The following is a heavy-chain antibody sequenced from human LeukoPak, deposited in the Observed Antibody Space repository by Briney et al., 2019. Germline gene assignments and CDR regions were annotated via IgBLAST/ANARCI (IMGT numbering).Heavy chain of an antibody. J-gene: IGHJ4*02. V-gene: IGHV3-9*01. Sequence: GGSLRLSCAASGFTFDDYAMHWVRQAPGEGLEWVSRISWNSGSIEYADSVKGRFTISRDNAKNSLYLQMNSLRAEDTALYYCAKDRAHSGSHFDYWGQGTLVTVSS. D-gene: IGHD1-26*01. CDR1: GFTFDDYA. CDR2: ISWNSGSI. CDR3: AKDRAHSGSHFDY.